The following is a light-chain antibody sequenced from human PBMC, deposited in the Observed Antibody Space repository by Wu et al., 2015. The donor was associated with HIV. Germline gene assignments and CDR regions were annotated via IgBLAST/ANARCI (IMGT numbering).Light chain of an antibody. CDR1: QSVSSD. CDR3: QQYNKWPPRS. V-gene: IGKV3-15*01. Sequence: EIVMTQSPATLSVSPGETVTLFCRASQSVSSDLAWYQQKPGQSPRLLIYGASTRATGIPARFSGSGSGTEFTLTISSLQSEDFAVYYCQQYNKWPPRSFGQGTKLEIK. J-gene: IGKJ2*03. CDR2: GAS.